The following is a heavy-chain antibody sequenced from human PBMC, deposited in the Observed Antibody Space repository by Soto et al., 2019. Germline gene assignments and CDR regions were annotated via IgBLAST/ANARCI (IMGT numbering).Heavy chain of an antibody. J-gene: IGHJ4*02. Sequence: SETLSLTCTVSGGSLRDYGHFWTWIRQRPGSGLEWIGYTSYTGVTTYNPSLKSRATISVDPSNNHFSLKMTSVTAADTAVYCCARDLGTGTDYWGRGTLVTVSS. CDR2: TSYTGVT. CDR3: ARDLGTGTDY. CDR1: GGSLRDYGHF. V-gene: IGHV4-31*03.